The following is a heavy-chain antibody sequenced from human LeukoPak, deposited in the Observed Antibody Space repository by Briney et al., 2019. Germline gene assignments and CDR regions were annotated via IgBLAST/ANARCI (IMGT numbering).Heavy chain of an antibody. CDR3: ARGSGSYGLWDY. CDR2: IYGDT. D-gene: IGHD1-26*01. Sequence: EESLRLSCAASGFTVSSHWMHWVRQAPGKGLVWVSRIYGDTYYADSVKGRFTISRDNAKNTLYLQMDSLRPEDTAVYYCARGSGSYGLWDYWGQGTLVTVSS. V-gene: IGHV3-74*01. J-gene: IGHJ4*02. CDR1: GFTVSSHW.